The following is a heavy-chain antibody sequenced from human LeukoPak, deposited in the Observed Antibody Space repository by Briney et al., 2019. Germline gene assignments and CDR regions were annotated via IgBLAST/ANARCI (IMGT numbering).Heavy chain of an antibody. D-gene: IGHD3-10*01. Sequence: GGSLRLSCAASGFTVSNNFMTWVRQAPGKGPECVSVIYSGGNTYYADSVKGRFTISRDNSKNTLYLQMNSLRAEDTGEYYCARKSGSLSVRGGDCWGQGALVTVFS. J-gene: IGHJ4*02. CDR3: ARKSGSLSVRGGDC. CDR1: GFTVSNNF. CDR2: IYSGGNT. V-gene: IGHV3-66*01.